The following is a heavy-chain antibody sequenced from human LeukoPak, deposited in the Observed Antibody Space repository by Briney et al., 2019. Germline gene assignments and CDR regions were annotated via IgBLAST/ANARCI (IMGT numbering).Heavy chain of an antibody. CDR3: ARQDYGSGSYPFDY. CDR1: GGSISSSNYY. CDR2: FYYSGSM. D-gene: IGHD3-10*01. J-gene: IGHJ4*02. Sequence: SETLSLTCTVSGGSISSSNYYWGWIRQPPGEGLEWIGTFYYSGSMYYNPSLKSRVTISVDTSKNQLSLKLSSVTAADTAVYYCARQDYGSGSYPFDYWGQGTLVTVSS. V-gene: IGHV4-39*01.